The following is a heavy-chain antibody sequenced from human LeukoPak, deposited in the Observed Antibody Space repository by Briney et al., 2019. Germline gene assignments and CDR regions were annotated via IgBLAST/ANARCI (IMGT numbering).Heavy chain of an antibody. CDR2: ISSSSSSI. Sequence: GGSLRLSCAASGFTFSSYSMNWVRQAPGKGLEWVSYISSSSSSIYYADSVKGRFTISRDNAKNSLYLQMNSLRAEDTAVYYCARVSNAYDYYYMDVWGKGTTVTVSS. V-gene: IGHV3-48*01. CDR1: GFTFSSYS. D-gene: IGHD2-8*01. J-gene: IGHJ6*03. CDR3: ARVSNAYDYYYMDV.